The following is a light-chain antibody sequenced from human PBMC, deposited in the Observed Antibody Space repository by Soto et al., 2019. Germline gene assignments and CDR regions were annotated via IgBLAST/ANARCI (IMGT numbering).Light chain of an antibody. CDR3: CSYTTNNTWV. Sequence: QSVLTQPASVSGSPGQSITISCTGTNSDVGGYNYVSWYQQHPGKAPKLIIYEVNDRPSGVSTRFSASKSGNTASLSISGLHPDDEADYYCCSYTTNNTWVFGGGTQLTVL. CDR1: NSDVGGYNY. V-gene: IGLV2-14*01. CDR2: EVN. J-gene: IGLJ3*02.